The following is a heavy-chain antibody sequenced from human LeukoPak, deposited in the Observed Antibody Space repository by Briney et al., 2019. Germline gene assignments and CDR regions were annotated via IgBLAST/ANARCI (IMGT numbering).Heavy chain of an antibody. CDR1: VYTFTDYY. D-gene: IGHD1-1*01. Sequence: ASVRVSCTASVYTFTDYYMHWVGQARGQGPGWMGWINPNNGDTSYAQNFQGRVTITRDRAITTAYMELSSLRSDDTAVYYCARDSSGAGGWFDPWGHGTQVTVSS. CDR2: INPNNGDT. V-gene: IGHV1-2*02. CDR3: ARDSSGAGGWFDP. J-gene: IGHJ5*02.